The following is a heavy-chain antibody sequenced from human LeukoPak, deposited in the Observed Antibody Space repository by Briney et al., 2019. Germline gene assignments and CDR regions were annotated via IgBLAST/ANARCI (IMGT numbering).Heavy chain of an antibody. CDR2: ISYDGSNK. Sequence: PGGSLRLSCAASGFTFSSYGMHWVRQAPGKGLEWVAVISYDGSNKYYADSVKGRFTISRDNSKNTLYLQMNSLRAEDTAMYYCAKDWGPRPPTYYFDYWGQGTLVTVSS. D-gene: IGHD3-16*01. V-gene: IGHV3-30*18. CDR3: AKDWGPRPPTYYFDY. CDR1: GFTFSSYG. J-gene: IGHJ4*02.